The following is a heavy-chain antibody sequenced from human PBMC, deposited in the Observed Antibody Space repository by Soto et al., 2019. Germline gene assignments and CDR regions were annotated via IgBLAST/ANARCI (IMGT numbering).Heavy chain of an antibody. CDR3: ARVVVVPAAIGWFDP. D-gene: IGHD2-2*01. Sequence: ASLKVSCKSSGYTFTSYGIIWVRQATGQGLEWMGWISAYNGNTNYAQKLQGRVTMTTDTSTSTAYMELRSLRSDDTAVYYCARVVVVPAAIGWFDPWGQGTLVTVSS. V-gene: IGHV1-18*04. J-gene: IGHJ5*02. CDR1: GYTFTSYG. CDR2: ISAYNGNT.